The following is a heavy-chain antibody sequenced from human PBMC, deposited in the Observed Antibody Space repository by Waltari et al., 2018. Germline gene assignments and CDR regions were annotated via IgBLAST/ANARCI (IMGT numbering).Heavy chain of an antibody. Sequence: QVQLLESGPGLVKPSETLSLTCTVSGGAIHTYYWSWIRQPPGKGLEWIAYIFHTGSTNYNPSLKSRVTMSVDTSKNQFSLKLSSVTAADTAVYFCARVANSGYDDRGHFDFWGQGTLVTVSS. J-gene: IGHJ4*02. D-gene: IGHD5-12*01. CDR1: GGAIHTYY. CDR2: IFHTGST. V-gene: IGHV4-59*01. CDR3: ARVANSGYDDRGHFDF.